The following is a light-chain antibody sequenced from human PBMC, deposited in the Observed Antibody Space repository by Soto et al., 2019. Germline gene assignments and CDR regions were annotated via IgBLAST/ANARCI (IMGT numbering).Light chain of an antibody. Sequence: AIRLTQSPSSFSASTGDRVTITCRASQGISSYLDWYQKKPGKAPKLMIYDASTLQSGVPSRFSGSGYGTAFTLTICCLQCVDFAHDCCRQYYSYPCTFGPGTKVDIK. CDR3: RQYYSYPCT. CDR2: DAS. CDR1: QGISSY. V-gene: IGKV1-8*01. J-gene: IGKJ3*01.